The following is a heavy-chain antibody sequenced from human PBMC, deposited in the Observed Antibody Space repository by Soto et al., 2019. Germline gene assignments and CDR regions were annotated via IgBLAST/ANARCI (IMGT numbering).Heavy chain of an antibody. CDR3: AVVSSPDY. D-gene: IGHD2-21*01. CDR1: GFTFRSYD. V-gene: IGHV3-30*03. Sequence: QVQLVESGGGVVQPGRSLRLSCVASGFTFRSYDMHWVRQAPGKGLEWVAFISDDGSSKYYADSVEGRFTISRDNSKNTLYLQMNSLRAEDTAVYYCAVVSSPDYWGQGTLVTVSS. J-gene: IGHJ4*02. CDR2: ISDDGSSK.